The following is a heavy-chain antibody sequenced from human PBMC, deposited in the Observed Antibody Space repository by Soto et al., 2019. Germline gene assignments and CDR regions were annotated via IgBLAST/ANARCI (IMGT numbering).Heavy chain of an antibody. CDR1: GFTFSSYS. CDR2: ISSSSSYI. CDR3: ARRLSPSSSWQPEDYFDY. V-gene: IGHV3-21*01. J-gene: IGHJ4*02. D-gene: IGHD6-13*01. Sequence: GGSLRLSCAASGFTFSSYSMNWVRQAPGKGLEWVSSISSSSSYIYYADSVKGRFTISRDNAKNSLYLQMNSLRAEDTAVYYCARRLSPSSSWQPEDYFDYWGQGTLVTVSS.